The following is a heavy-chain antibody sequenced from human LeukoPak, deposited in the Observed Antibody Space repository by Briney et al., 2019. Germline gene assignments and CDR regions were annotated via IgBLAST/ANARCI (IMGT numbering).Heavy chain of an antibody. V-gene: IGHV3-23*01. D-gene: IGHD3-22*01. CDR2: ISGSGGST. J-gene: IGHJ4*02. Sequence: GGSLRLSCAASGFTFSSYAMSWVRQAPGKGLEWVSAISGSGGSTYYADSVKGRFTISRDNSKNTLYLQMNSLRAEDTAVYYCARDRRDYYPSSGYCGYWSLGTLVTVSS. CDR3: ARDRRDYYPSSGYCGY. CDR1: GFTFSSYA.